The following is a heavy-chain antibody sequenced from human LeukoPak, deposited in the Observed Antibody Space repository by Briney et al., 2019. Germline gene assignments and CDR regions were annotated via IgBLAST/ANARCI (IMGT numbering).Heavy chain of an antibody. CDR1: GFTFSSYW. CDR3: ARDPYSSTWSYGMDV. CDR2: IKQDGSEE. J-gene: IGHJ6*02. Sequence: PGGSLRLSCAASGFTFSSYWVSWVRQAPGKGLEWVANIKQDGSEEVYVDSVKGRFTISRDNAKNSRCLQMNALRAEDTAVYYCARDPYSSTWSYGMDVWGQGTTVTVSS. D-gene: IGHD6-6*01. V-gene: IGHV3-7*05.